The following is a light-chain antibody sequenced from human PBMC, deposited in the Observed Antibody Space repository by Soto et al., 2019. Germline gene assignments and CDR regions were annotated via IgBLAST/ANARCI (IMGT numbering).Light chain of an antibody. V-gene: IGKV3-15*01. CDR2: GAS. J-gene: IGKJ1*01. CDR3: QQYNNWPPWT. Sequence: EIVMTQSPATLSVSPGXRATLSCRASQSVSSNLAWYQQKPGQAPRLLIYGASTRATGIPARFSGSGSGTEFTLTISSLQSEDFAVYYCQQYNNWPPWTFGQGTKVEIK. CDR1: QSVSSN.